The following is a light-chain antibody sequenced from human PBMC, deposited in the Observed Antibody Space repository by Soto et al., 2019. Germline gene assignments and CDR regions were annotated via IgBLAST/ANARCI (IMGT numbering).Light chain of an antibody. Sequence: DIVMTQSPDSLAVSLGERATINCKSSQSVLYSSNNKNFLAWYQQKPGQPPKLLIYWASTRESGVPDRVSGSGSGTDFTLTVSSLQAEDVAVYYCHQYYNSPFTFGPGTKVDIK. CDR2: WAS. CDR3: HQYYNSPFT. J-gene: IGKJ3*01. V-gene: IGKV4-1*01. CDR1: QSVLYSSNNKNF.